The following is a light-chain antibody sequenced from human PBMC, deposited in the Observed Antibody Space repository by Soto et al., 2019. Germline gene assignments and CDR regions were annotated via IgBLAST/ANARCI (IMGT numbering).Light chain of an antibody. CDR2: AAS. J-gene: IGKJ4*01. CDR3: QQLSAYPLT. Sequence: DIQLTQSPSFLSASVGDRVTITCRASQAISTYLAWYQEKPRKAPKLLISAASILQSGVPSRFSGRGSGTQFTLTISSLQPEDFATYYCQQLSAYPLTFGGGTKVEI. CDR1: QAISTY. V-gene: IGKV1-9*01.